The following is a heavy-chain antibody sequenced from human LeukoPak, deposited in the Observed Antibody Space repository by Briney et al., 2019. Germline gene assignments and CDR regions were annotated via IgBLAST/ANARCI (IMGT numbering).Heavy chain of an antibody. CDR2: ISAYKGNT. J-gene: IGHJ5*02. V-gene: IGHV1-18*01. D-gene: IGHD3-10*01. CDR3: ATRANYYGSGSYYTP. Sequence: GSLRLSCEASAFTFSSYGMHWVRQAPGQGLEWMGWISAYKGNTNYAQKLQGRVTMTTDTSTTTAYMELRSLRSDDTAVYYCATRANYYGSGSYYTPWGQGTLVTVSS. CDR1: AFTFSSYG.